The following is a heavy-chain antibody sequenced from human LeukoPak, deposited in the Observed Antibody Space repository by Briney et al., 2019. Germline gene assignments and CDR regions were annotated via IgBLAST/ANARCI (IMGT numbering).Heavy chain of an antibody. CDR3: ARGRSIVVVPAAPDY. J-gene: IGHJ4*02. CDR1: GFTFSSYA. Sequence: GGSLRLSCAASGFTFSSYAMHWVRQAPGKGLEYVSAISSNGGSTYYANSVKGRFTISRDNSKNTLYLQMNSLRAEDTAVYYCARGRSIVVVPAAPDYWGQGTLVTVSS. D-gene: IGHD2-2*01. CDR2: ISSNGGST. V-gene: IGHV3-64*01.